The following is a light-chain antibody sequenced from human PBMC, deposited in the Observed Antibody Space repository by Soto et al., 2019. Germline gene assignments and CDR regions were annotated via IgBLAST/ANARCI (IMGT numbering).Light chain of an antibody. CDR1: QSVSSSY. V-gene: IGKV3-20*01. CDR3: QQYNNWPIT. J-gene: IGKJ5*01. Sequence: EIVLTQSPGTLSLSPGERATLSCRASQSVSSSYLAWYQQKSGQAPRLLIYGASNRATGIPDRFSGSGSGTDFTLNISSLQSEDFAVYYCQQYNNWPITFGQGTRLEIK. CDR2: GAS.